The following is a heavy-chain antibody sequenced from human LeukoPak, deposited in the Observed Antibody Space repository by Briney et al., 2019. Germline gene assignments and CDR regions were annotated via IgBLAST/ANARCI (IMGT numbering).Heavy chain of an antibody. Sequence: GGSLRLSCAASGFTFSTNAMSWVRQAPGKGLEWVSAISGRTGSTYYADSVKGRFTISRDNSKNTLYLQMDTLRAEDTAVYYCAKCGSSGCHLIDYWGQGTRVIVSS. D-gene: IGHD5-12*01. CDR1: GFTFSTNA. J-gene: IGHJ4*02. CDR3: AKCGSSGCHLIDY. V-gene: IGHV3-23*01. CDR2: ISGRTGST.